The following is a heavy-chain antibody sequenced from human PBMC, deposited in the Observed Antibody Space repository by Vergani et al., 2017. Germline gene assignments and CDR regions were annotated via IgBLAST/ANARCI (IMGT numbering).Heavy chain of an antibody. Sequence: QVQLVQSGAEVKKPGSSVKVSCKASGGTFSSYAIIWVRQAPGQGLEWMGGIIPIFGTATYAQRFQGRVTITADESTSTAYMELSSLRSEDTAMYYCARPHGDILPPDPRRLDYWGQGTLVTVSS. J-gene: IGHJ4*02. CDR2: IIPIFGTA. V-gene: IGHV1-69*12. CDR1: GGTFSSYA. CDR3: ARPHGDILPPDPRRLDY.